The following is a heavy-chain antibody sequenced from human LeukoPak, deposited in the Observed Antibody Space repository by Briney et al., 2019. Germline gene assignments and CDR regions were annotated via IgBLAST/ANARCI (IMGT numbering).Heavy chain of an antibody. V-gene: IGHV1-24*01. CDR3: ATGISTAMVDSDY. CDR1: GYTLTELS. D-gene: IGHD5-18*01. Sequence: ASVKDSCKFSGYTLTELSMHWVRQAPGKGLEWMGGFDPEDGETIYAQKFQGRVTMTEDTSTDTAYMELSSLRSEDTAVYYCATGISTAMVDSDYWGQGTLVTVSS. J-gene: IGHJ4*02. CDR2: FDPEDGET.